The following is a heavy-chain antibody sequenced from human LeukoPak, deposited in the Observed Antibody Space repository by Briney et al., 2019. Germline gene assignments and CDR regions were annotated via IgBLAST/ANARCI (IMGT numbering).Heavy chain of an antibody. J-gene: IGHJ5*02. D-gene: IGHD6-13*01. Sequence: GGSLRLSCAASGFTFSSYSMNWARQAPGKGLEWFSSISSRGRYIYYAYSGKVPLTIARDTAKNSLYLQMNSLRAEDTAVYYCARSGSFFIAAAGTAWFDPWGQGNLITVSS. V-gene: IGHV3-21*01. CDR1: GFTFSSYS. CDR2: ISSRGRYI. CDR3: ARSGSFFIAAAGTAWFDP.